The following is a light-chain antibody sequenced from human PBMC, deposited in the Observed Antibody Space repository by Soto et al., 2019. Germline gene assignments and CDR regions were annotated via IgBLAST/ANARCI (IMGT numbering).Light chain of an antibody. CDR1: QTVSSSY. V-gene: IGKV3-20*01. Sequence: EIVLTQSPGTLSLSPGERATLSCRASQTVSSSYLAWYQQKPGQAPRLLIYGASSRATGIPDRFSGSGSGTDFTLTISRLEPEDLAMYYCQQYAGSPVTFGGGTKVEIK. CDR2: GAS. CDR3: QQYAGSPVT. J-gene: IGKJ4*01.